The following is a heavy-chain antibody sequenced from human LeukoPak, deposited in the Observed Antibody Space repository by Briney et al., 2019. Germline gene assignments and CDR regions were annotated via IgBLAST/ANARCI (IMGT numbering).Heavy chain of an antibody. CDR3: AGNPGPYYYGMDV. CDR2: ISWNSGSI. CDR1: GFTFDDYA. D-gene: IGHD4-4*01. J-gene: IGHJ6*02. Sequence: GGSLRLSCAASGFTFDDYAMPWVRQAPGKGLEWVSGISWNSGSIGYADSVKGRFTISRDNAKNSLYLQMNSLRAEDTAVYYCAGNPGPYYYGMDVWGQGTTVTVSS. V-gene: IGHV3-9*01.